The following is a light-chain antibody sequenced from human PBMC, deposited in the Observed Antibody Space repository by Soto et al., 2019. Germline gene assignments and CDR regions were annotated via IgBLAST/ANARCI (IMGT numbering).Light chain of an antibody. J-gene: IGLJ2*01. V-gene: IGLV2-8*01. CDR2: DVN. Sequence: QSALTQPPSASGSPGQSVTISCTGTSSDVGAYIFVSWYQQHPGKAPKLMVYDVNRRPPGVPDRFFGSKSGNTASLTVSGLQAEDEADYYCSSYTSTNYIIFGGGTKVTVL. CDR3: SSYTSTNYII. CDR1: SSDVGAYIF.